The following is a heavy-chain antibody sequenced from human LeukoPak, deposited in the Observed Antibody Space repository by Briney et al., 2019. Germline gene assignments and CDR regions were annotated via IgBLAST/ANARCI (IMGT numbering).Heavy chain of an antibody. J-gene: IGHJ1*01. CDR2: VSPGGYT. Sequence: PSETLSLTCAVSGVSVSDYYWSWIRQSPEKGLEWIGEVSPGGYTTYNPSLRSRVIISEDTSENQLSLNVTSVTAADTALYYCARIRCGRGQARCYNHWAQGSLVTVFS. CDR1: GVSVSDYY. V-gene: IGHV4-34*01. D-gene: IGHD2-21*01. CDR3: ARIRCGRGQARCYNH.